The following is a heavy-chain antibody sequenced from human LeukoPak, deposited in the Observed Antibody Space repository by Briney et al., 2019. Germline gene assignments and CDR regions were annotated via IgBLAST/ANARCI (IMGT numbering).Heavy chain of an antibody. Sequence: GGSLRLSCAASGFPFSSYGMHWVRQAPGKGLEWVAFIPYDGSDKFYADSVKGRFTVSRDNSKNTLYLQMNSLRAEDTAVYYCAAMTSVTTGDYWGQGTLVTVSS. V-gene: IGHV3-30*02. CDR3: AAMTSVTTGDY. D-gene: IGHD4-11*01. CDR2: IPYDGSDK. J-gene: IGHJ4*02. CDR1: GFPFSSYG.